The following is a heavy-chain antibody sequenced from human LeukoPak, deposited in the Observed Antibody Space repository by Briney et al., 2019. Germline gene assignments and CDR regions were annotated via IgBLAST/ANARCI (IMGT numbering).Heavy chain of an antibody. CDR2: ISSSGSTI. J-gene: IGHJ3*02. D-gene: IGHD3-10*01. CDR1: GFTFSDYY. CDR3: ARDSLWFGEAEWDI. V-gene: IGHV3-11*04. Sequence: PGGSLRLSCAASGFTFSDYYMSWIRPAPGKGLEWVSYISSSGSTIYYADSVKGRFTISRDNAKNSLYLQMNSLRAEDTAVYYCARDSLWFGEAEWDIWGQGTMVTVSS.